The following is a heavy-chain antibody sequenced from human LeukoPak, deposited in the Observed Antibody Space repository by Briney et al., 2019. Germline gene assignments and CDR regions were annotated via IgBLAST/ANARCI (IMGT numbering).Heavy chain of an antibody. CDR1: GFTFSNHG. D-gene: IGHD3-16*01. Sequence: GGSLRLSCAASGFTFSNHGMNWVRQAPGKGLEWVAVIYSGGSTYYADSVKGRFTISRDNSKNTLYLQMNSLRAEDTAVYYCARDYVWGSYDDYWGQGTLVTVSS. V-gene: IGHV3-66*01. CDR3: ARDYVWGSYDDY. CDR2: IYSGGST. J-gene: IGHJ4*02.